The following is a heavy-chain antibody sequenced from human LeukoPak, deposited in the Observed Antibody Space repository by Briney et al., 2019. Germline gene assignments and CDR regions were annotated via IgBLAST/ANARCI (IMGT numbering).Heavy chain of an antibody. V-gene: IGHV3-23*01. CDR2: ISGSGGST. CDR1: GFTFSSYG. CDR3: AKGYDSLTGSTFWNWLDP. D-gene: IGHD3-9*01. J-gene: IGHJ5*02. Sequence: GGSLRLSCAASGFTFSSYGMSWVRQAPGKGLEWVSAISGSGGSTYYADSVKGRFTISRDNSKKMLYLQMNSLRAEDTAVYYCAKGYDSLTGSTFWNWLDPWGQGTLVTVSS.